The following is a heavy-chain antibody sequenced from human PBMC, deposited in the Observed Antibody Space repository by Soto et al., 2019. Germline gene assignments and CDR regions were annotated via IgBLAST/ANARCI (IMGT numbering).Heavy chain of an antibody. V-gene: IGHV4-39*01. CDR1: GASISSSSYY. D-gene: IGHD3-3*01. J-gene: IGHJ5*02. Sequence: PETLSLTCTVSGASISSSSYYWGWIRQPPGKGLEWIGSIYYSGSTYYNPSLKSRVTISVDTSKNQFSLKLSSVTAADTAVYYCATNHYDFWSGYYDWFDPWGQGTLVTVSS. CDR3: ATNHYDFWSGYYDWFDP. CDR2: IYYSGST.